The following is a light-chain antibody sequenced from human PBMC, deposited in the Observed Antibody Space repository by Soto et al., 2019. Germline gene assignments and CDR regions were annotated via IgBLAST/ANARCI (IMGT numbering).Light chain of an antibody. Sequence: DIQMTQSPSTLSRSVGDRATITCRASQTIGSTLAWYQQKPGKAPKLLIYKASTITSGVPSRFSGSGSGTEFTLTISSLQPDDFATYYCQHYNSYSEAFGQGTKVDIK. CDR1: QTIGST. CDR2: KAS. V-gene: IGKV1-5*03. CDR3: QHYNSYSEA. J-gene: IGKJ1*01.